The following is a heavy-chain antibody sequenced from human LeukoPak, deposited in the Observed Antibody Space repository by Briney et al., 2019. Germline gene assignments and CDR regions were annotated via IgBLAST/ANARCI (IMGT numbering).Heavy chain of an antibody. Sequence: PSETLSLTCTVSGGSISSYYWSWIRQPPGKGLEWIGYIYYSGSTNYNPSLKSRVTISVDTSKNQFSLKLSSVTAADTAVYYCARDLPFFGFNWGQGTLVTVSS. J-gene: IGHJ4*02. V-gene: IGHV4-59*12. D-gene: IGHD3-3*01. CDR1: GGSISSYY. CDR3: ARDLPFFGFN. CDR2: IYYSGST.